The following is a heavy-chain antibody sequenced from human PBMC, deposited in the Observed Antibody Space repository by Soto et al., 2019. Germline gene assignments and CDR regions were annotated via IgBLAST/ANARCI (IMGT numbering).Heavy chain of an antibody. CDR3: ARGVVPAATDCNWFDP. CDR1: GFSLSTSGMC. D-gene: IGHD2-2*01. J-gene: IGHJ5*02. CDR2: IDWDDDK. Sequence: SGPTLVNPTQTLTLTCTFSGFSLSTSGMCVSWIRQPPGKALEWLARIDWDDDKYYSTSLKTRLTISKDTSKNQVVLTMTNMDPVDTATYYCARGVVPAATDCNWFDPWGQGTLVTVSS. V-gene: IGHV2-70*11.